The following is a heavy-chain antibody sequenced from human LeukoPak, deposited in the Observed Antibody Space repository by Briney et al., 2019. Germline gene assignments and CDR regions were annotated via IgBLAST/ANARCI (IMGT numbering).Heavy chain of an antibody. J-gene: IGHJ4*02. CDR1: GFTFSDYY. D-gene: IGHD3-10*01. CDR3: AKAPLLLWFGELLFDY. Sequence: PGGSLRLSCAASGFTFSDYYMSWIRQAPGKGLEWVSYISSSGSTIYYADSVKGRFTISRDNAKNSLYLQMNNLRAEDTAVYYCAKAPLLLWFGELLFDYWGQGTLVTVSS. V-gene: IGHV3-11*01. CDR2: ISSSGSTI.